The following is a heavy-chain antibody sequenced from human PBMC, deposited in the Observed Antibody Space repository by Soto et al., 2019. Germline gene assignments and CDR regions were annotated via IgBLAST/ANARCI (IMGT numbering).Heavy chain of an antibody. V-gene: IGHV5-51*01. D-gene: IGHD2-21*02. Sequence: GESLKISCKGSGYSFTSYWIGWVRQMPGKGLEWMGIIYPGDSDTRYSPSFQGQVTISADKSISTAYLQWSSLKASDTAMYYCARLYSPAYCGGDCYSGWFDPWGQGTLVTSPQ. J-gene: IGHJ5*02. CDR2: IYPGDSDT. CDR1: GYSFTSYW. CDR3: ARLYSPAYCGGDCYSGWFDP.